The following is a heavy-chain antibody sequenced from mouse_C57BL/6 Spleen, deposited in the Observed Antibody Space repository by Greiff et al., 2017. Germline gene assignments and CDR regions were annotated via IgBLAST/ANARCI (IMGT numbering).Heavy chain of an antibody. Sequence: EVKVEESGGGLVQPGGSMKLSCVASGFTFSNYWMNWVRQSPEKGLEWVAQIRLKSDNYATHYAESVKGRFTISRDDSKSSVYLQMNNLRAEDTGIYYCTDYGSSYVAMDYWGQGTSVTVSS. V-gene: IGHV6-3*01. D-gene: IGHD1-1*01. CDR3: TDYGSSYVAMDY. J-gene: IGHJ4*01. CDR1: GFTFSNYW. CDR2: IRLKSDNYAT.